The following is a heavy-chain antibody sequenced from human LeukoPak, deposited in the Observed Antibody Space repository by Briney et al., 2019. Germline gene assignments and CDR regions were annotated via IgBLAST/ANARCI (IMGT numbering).Heavy chain of an antibody. J-gene: IGHJ3*02. CDR2: ISAYNGNT. V-gene: IGHV1-18*01. CDR1: GYTFTSYG. CDR3: AFTYYYGSGSPIDAFDI. Sequence: ASVKVSCKASGYTFTSYGISWVRQAPGQGLEWMGWISAYNGNTNYAQKLQGRVTMTTDTSTSTAYMELRGLRSDDTAVYYCAFTYYYGSGSPIDAFDIWGQGTMVTVSS. D-gene: IGHD3-10*01.